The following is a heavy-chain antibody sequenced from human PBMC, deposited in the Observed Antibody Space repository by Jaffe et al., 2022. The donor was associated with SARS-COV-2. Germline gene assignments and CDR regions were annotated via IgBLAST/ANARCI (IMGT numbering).Heavy chain of an antibody. CDR2: INAGDGVT. CDR3: ARDRATMVRGVIKFFGHGNYFDY. D-gene: IGHD3-10*01. CDR1: GYTFTSYT. Sequence: QVQLVQSGAEVKKPGASVKVSCKASGYTFTSYTMHWVRQAPGQSLEWMGWINAGDGVTKYSQNFQGRVTITRDTSANTAYMQLNSLRFEDTAVYYCARDRATMVRGVIKFFGHGNYFDYWGQGTLVTVSS. V-gene: IGHV1-3*01. J-gene: IGHJ4*02.